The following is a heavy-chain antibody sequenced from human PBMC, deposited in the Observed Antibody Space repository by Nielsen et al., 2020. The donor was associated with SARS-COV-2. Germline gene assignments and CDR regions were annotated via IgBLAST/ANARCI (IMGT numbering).Heavy chain of an antibody. D-gene: IGHD6-6*01. CDR1: GGSISRYY. Sequence: SETLSLTCTVSGGSISRYYWSWIRQPPGKGLEWIAYIYYSGATNYNPSLKSRVTISADTSKNQFSLELRSVTAADTAVYYCAREYSSSPGAFDIWGQGTMVTVSS. J-gene: IGHJ3*02. V-gene: IGHV4-59*01. CDR3: AREYSSSPGAFDI. CDR2: IYYSGAT.